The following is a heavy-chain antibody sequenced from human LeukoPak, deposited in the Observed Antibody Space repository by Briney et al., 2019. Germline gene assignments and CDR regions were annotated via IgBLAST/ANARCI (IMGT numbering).Heavy chain of an antibody. J-gene: IGHJ4*02. Sequence: SETVSLTCAVYGGSFSGHYWSWIRQPPGKGLEWIGEINHSGSTNYNPSLESRVTISVDTSKNHFSLKLSSVTAADTAVYYCASGQYYDLWSGYYVDWGPGTRFTVSA. CDR2: INHSGST. D-gene: IGHD3-3*01. V-gene: IGHV4-34*01. CDR3: ASGQYYDLWSGYYVD. CDR1: GGSFSGHY.